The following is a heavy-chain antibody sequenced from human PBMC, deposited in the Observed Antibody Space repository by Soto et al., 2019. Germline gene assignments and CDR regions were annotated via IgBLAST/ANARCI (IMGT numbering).Heavy chain of an antibody. D-gene: IGHD2-15*01. CDR2: ISGSGDKT. CDR1: GFTFITYA. CDR3: ARGSAGGGSCNDD. J-gene: IGHJ4*02. Sequence: VSLRLSCAVSGFTFITYAMSWVPQAPGKGREWVSGISGSGDKTYYADSVKGRFTISRDTAKNSLYLQMNSLRAEDTGIYYCARGSAGGGSCNDDWGQGTLVTVSS. V-gene: IGHV3-23*01.